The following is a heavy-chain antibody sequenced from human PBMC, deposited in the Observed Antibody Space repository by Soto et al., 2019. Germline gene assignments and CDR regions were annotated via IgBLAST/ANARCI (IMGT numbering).Heavy chain of an antibody. V-gene: IGHV3-30*18. CDR1: GFTFSSYG. CDR2: ISYDGSNK. Sequence: GGSLRLSCAASGFTFSSYGMHWVRQAPGKGLEWVAVISYDGSNKYYADSVKGRFTISRDNSKNTLYLQMNSLRAEDTAVYYCAKDLYSGYYFDYWGQGTLVTVSS. CDR3: AKDLYSGYYFDY. D-gene: IGHD3-22*01. J-gene: IGHJ4*02.